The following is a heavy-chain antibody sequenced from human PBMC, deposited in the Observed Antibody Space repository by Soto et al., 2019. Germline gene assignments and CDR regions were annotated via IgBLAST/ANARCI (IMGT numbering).Heavy chain of an antibody. CDR3: ARGHWTQTLADYYLDF. V-gene: IGHV1-3*04. D-gene: IGHD1-1*01. J-gene: IGHJ4*02. Sequence: ASVKLSCTDSGFRFMGTSIHWLRQAHRQNLQWLGWIDTNNGRTKYSQTFQGRVTISRDTSASTTYMELNSLKSEDTAVYYCARGHWTQTLADYYLDFWAQGTLVTVSS. CDR2: IDTNNGRT. CDR1: GFRFMGTS.